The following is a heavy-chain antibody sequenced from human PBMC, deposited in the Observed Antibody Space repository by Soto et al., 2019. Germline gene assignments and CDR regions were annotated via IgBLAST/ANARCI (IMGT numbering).Heavy chain of an antibody. CDR1: GYSIRRGYN. CDR3: TRGGARWLPYS. J-gene: IGHJ4*02. CDR2: IFHSGTT. V-gene: IGHV4-38-2*01. Sequence: QVQLQESGPGLVRPSGTLTLTCAVSGYSIRRGYNWGWIRQPPGKGLEWIASIFHSGTTFYNPSLRSRVTISVDTSRNEFSLNLSSVTAADTAVYFCTRGGARWLPYSWGQGTLVTVSS. D-gene: IGHD5-12*01.